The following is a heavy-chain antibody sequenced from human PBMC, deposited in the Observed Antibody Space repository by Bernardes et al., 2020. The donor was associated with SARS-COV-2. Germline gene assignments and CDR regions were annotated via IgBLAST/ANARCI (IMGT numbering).Heavy chain of an antibody. Sequence: TRALTCTVSGGSIGSYYWAWIRQPPGKGLEWIGYIYYSGTTNYNPSLKSRVTISVDRSQNQFSLNLSSVTPADTAVYYCARDLSHLVRRGFDLWGRGTLVTVSS. CDR2: IYYSGTT. CDR3: ARDLSHLVRRGFDL. D-gene: IGHD3-10*01. J-gene: IGHJ2*01. CDR1: GGSIGSYY. V-gene: IGHV4-59*01.